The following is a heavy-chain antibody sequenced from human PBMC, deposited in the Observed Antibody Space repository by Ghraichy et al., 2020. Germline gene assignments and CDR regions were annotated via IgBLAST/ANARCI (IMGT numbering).Heavy chain of an antibody. CDR3: ARVSPPILIGSFFDY. Sequence: SETLSLTCTVSGGSISSYYWSWIRQPPGKGLEWIGYIYYSGSTNYNPSLKSRVTISVDTSKNQFSLKLGSVTAADTAVYYCARVSPPILIGSFFDYWGQGTLVTVSS. CDR2: IYYSGST. J-gene: IGHJ4*02. CDR1: GGSISSYY. D-gene: IGHD3-9*01. V-gene: IGHV4-59*01.